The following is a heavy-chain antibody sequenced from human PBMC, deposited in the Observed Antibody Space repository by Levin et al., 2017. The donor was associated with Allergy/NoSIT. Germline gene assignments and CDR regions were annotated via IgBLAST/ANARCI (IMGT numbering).Heavy chain of an antibody. CDR2: IYYSGKT. Sequence: SETLSLTCTVSGGSISTSSYYWGWVRPPPGKGLGWIGSIYYSGKTYCNPFLKSRVTISLDTSKNLFSLRLSSVTAADTAVYFCARLTMTIVDYWGQGTLVTVSS. J-gene: IGHJ4*02. D-gene: IGHD1-14*01. CDR3: ARLTMTIVDY. CDR1: GGSISTSSYY. V-gene: IGHV4-39*01.